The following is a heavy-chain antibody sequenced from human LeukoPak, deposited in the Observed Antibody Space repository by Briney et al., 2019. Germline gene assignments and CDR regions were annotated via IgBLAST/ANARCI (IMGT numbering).Heavy chain of an antibody. CDR3: ASTARQSYFDY. J-gene: IGHJ4*02. CDR2: IHNDGGDT. V-gene: IGHV3-74*01. Sequence: PGGSLRLPCAASGFTFSTSWMHWVRQAPGKGLVWVSRIHNDGGDTNYADSVKGRFTISRDNAKNMLYLQMNSLRDEDTAVYYCASTARQSYFDYWGQGILVTVSS. CDR1: GFTFSTSW.